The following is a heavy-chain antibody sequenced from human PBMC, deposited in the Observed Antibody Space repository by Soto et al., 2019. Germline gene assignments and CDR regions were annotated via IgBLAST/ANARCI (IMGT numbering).Heavy chain of an antibody. V-gene: IGHV3-23*01. J-gene: IGHJ5*02. CDR1: GFTFSNYA. CDR2: ITGSGDST. Sequence: EVQLLESGGGLVQPGESLRLSCAASGFTFSNYAIRWVRQAPGKGLEWVSSITGSGDSTYYADSVKGRFTISRDNSKNTVYLQMNSLRVEDTAVYYCAKDPLKYSSGWYLEWWFDPWGQGTLVTVSS. D-gene: IGHD6-13*01. CDR3: AKDPLKYSSGWYLEWWFDP.